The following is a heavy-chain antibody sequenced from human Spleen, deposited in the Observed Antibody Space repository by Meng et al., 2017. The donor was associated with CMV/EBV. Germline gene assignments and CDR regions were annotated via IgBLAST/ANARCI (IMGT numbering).Heavy chain of an antibody. D-gene: IGHD4-11*01. J-gene: IGHJ6*02. V-gene: IGHV3-23*03. CDR3: AKTSLDYRVFGMDV. Sequence: GESLKISCAASGFTFSSYSMNWVRQAPGKGLEWVSVIYSGGSSTYYADSVKGRFTISRDNSKNTLYLQMNSLRAEDTAVYYCAKTSLDYRVFGMDVWGQGTTVTVSS. CDR1: GFTFSSYS. CDR2: IYSGGSST.